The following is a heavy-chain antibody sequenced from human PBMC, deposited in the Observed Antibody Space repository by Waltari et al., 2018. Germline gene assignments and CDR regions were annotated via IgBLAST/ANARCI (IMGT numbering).Heavy chain of an antibody. CDR2: MQYRGST. J-gene: IGHJ1*01. CDR1: GGSISSNYN. D-gene: IGHD4-17*01. Sequence: QLQLQESGPGLVKPSETLSPTCTVSGGSISSNYNWGWIRQPPGKGLEWMGNMQYRGSTFYNPSLKSRVTISLDTWSNQFSLRLSSVGAADTAVYFCGRIAFGDDGGYFQHWGQGTLVTVSS. CDR3: GRIAFGDDGGYFQH. V-gene: IGHV4-39*01.